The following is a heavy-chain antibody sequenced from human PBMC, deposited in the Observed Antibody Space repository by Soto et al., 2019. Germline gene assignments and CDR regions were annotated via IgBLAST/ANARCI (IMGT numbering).Heavy chain of an antibody. J-gene: IGHJ5*02. D-gene: IGHD1-1*01. CDR2: IYATGTT. CDR1: GASISGFY. V-gene: IGHV4-4*07. Sequence: SETLSLTCTVSGASISGFYWSWIRKSAGKGLEWIGRIYATGTTDYNPSLKSRVMMSVDTSKKQFSLKLRSVTAADTAVYYCVRDGTKTLRDWFEPWGQGIAVTVSS. CDR3: VRDGTKTLRDWFEP.